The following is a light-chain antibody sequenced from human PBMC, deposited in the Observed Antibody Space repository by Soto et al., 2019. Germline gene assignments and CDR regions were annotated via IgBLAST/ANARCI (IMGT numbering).Light chain of an antibody. V-gene: IGKV1-5*03. J-gene: IGKJ1*01. Sequence: DIQMTQSPSTLSASVGDRVTITCRASQSISRWLALYQQKPGKAPQLLIYEASSLDSGVPSRFSGSASGTEFTLTISSLQPDDFATYYCQQYSSLWTFGQGTKVEIK. CDR2: EAS. CDR1: QSISRW. CDR3: QQYSSLWT.